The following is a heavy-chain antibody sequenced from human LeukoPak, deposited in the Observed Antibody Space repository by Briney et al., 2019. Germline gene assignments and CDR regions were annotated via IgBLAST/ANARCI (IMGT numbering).Heavy chain of an antibody. D-gene: IGHD4-23*01. CDR3: ARESNYGGNDY. Sequence: SVKVSCKASGYTFTGYYMHWVRQAPGQGLEWMGWISAYNGNTNYAQKLQGRVTMTTDTSTSTAYMELRSLRSDDTAVYYCARESNYGGNDYWGQGTLVTVSS. V-gene: IGHV1-18*04. CDR1: GYTFTGYY. J-gene: IGHJ4*02. CDR2: ISAYNGNT.